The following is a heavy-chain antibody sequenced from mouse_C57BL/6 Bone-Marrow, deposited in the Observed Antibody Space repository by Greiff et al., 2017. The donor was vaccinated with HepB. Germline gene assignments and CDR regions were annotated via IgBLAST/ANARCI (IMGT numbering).Heavy chain of an antibody. CDR1: GYTFTSYW. CDR2: IYPGSGST. V-gene: IGHV1-55*01. J-gene: IGHJ1*03. CDR3: SRLRRGYCDV. Sequence: QVQLKQPGAELVKPGASVKMSCKASGYTFTSYWITWVKQRPGQGLEWIGDIYPGSGSTNYNEKFKSKATLTVDTSSSTAYMQLSSLTSEDSTVYYCSRLRRGYCDVWGTVTTVSVSS.